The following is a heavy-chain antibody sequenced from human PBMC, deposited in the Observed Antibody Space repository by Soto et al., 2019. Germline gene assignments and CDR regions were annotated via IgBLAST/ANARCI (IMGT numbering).Heavy chain of an antibody. V-gene: IGHV4-4*07. Sequence: SETLSLTCTVSGGSINSYYWSWIRQPAGKGFEWIWRIYSSGSTNYNPSLKSRVTMSVETSKKQFSLKLSGVTAAQSAGYHCARSRVVAATRTIPWFGPWGQGSLVTVSS. CDR2: IYSSGST. J-gene: IGHJ5*02. D-gene: IGHD2-15*01. CDR3: ARSRVVAATRTIPWFGP. CDR1: GGSINSYY.